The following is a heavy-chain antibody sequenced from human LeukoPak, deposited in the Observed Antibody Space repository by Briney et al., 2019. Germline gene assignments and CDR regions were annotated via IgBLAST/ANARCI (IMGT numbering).Heavy chain of an antibody. CDR1: GYSISSGYY. Sequence: SETLSLTCTVSGYSISSGYYWGWIRQPPGKGLEWIGSIYHSGSTYYNPSLKSRVTISVDTSKNQFSLKLSSVTAADTAVYYCAKGSGMEDIVVVVAATPVVEYFQHWGQGTLVTVSS. CDR2: IYHSGST. V-gene: IGHV4-38-2*02. J-gene: IGHJ1*01. D-gene: IGHD2-15*01. CDR3: AKGSGMEDIVVVVAATPVVEYFQH.